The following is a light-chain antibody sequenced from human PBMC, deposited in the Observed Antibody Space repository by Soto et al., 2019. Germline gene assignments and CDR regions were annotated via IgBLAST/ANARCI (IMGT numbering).Light chain of an antibody. CDR3: QQGSNWRYT. CDR1: QSVNSY. CDR2: DAS. Sequence: EIVLTQSPATLSLSPGERATLSCRASQSVNSYLVWYQQKPGQAPRLLIYDASNRATGIPARFSGSGSGTDFTLTISSLEPEDFAVYYCQQGSNWRYTFGQGTKLKI. V-gene: IGKV3-11*01. J-gene: IGKJ2*01.